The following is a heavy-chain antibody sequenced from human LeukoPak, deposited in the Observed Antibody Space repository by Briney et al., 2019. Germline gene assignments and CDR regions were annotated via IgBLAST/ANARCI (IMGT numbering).Heavy chain of an antibody. CDR2: ISYDGSNK. J-gene: IGHJ4*02. CDR3: ARDPSYGPQQWLVYFDY. CDR1: GFTFSSYA. D-gene: IGHD6-19*01. Sequence: GRSLRLSCAAPGFTFSSYAMHWVRQAPGKGLEWVAVISYDGSNKYYADSVKGRFTISRDNSKNTLYLQMNSLRAEDTAVYYCARDPSYGPQQWLVYFDYWGQGTLVTVSS. V-gene: IGHV3-30*04.